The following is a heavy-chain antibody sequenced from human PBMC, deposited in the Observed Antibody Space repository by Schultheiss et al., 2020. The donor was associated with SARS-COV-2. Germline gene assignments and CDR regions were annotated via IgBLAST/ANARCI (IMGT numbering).Heavy chain of an antibody. CDR3: ARIYSLDYYYYYGMDV. V-gene: IGHV1-18*01. CDR2: ISAYNGNT. D-gene: IGHD2-15*01. CDR1: GGTFSSYA. Sequence: ASVKVSCKASGGTFSSYAISWVRQAPGQGLEWMGGISAYNGNTNYAQKLQGRVTMTTDTSTSTAYMELRSLRSDDTAVYYCARIYSLDYYYYYGMDVWGQGTTVTVSS. J-gene: IGHJ6*02.